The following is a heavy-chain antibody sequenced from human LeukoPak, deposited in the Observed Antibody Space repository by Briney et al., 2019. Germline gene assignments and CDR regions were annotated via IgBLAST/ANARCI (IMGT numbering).Heavy chain of an antibody. CDR2: INPSGGST. V-gene: IGHV1-46*01. D-gene: IGHD2-15*01. J-gene: IGHJ3*02. Sequence: ASVKVSCTASGYTFTSYYMHWVRQAPGQGLEWMGIINPSGGSTSYAQKFQGRVTMTRDTSISTAYMELSRLRSDDTAVYYCARLGYAFDIWGQGTMVTVPS. CDR3: ARLGYAFDI. CDR1: GYTFTSYY.